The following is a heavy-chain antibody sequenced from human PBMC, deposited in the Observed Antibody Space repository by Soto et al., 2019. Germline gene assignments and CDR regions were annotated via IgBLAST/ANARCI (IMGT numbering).Heavy chain of an antibody. D-gene: IGHD4-4*01. CDR3: ARVSGSNYRNWFDP. J-gene: IGHJ5*02. Sequence: PSETLSLTCTVSGGSISSYYWSWIRQPPGKGLEWIGEINHSGSTNYNPSLKSRVTISVDTSKNQFSLKLSSVTAADTAVYYCARVSGSNYRNWFDPWGQGTLVTVS. CDR1: GGSISSYY. CDR2: INHSGST. V-gene: IGHV4-34*01.